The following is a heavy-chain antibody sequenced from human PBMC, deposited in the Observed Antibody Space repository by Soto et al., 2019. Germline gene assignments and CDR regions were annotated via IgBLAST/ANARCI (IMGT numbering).Heavy chain of an antibody. J-gene: IGHJ5*02. V-gene: IGHV2-5*02. CDR1: GLSLSTSGVG. D-gene: IGHD3-10*01. CDR2: IYWDDDK. Sequence: QITLKESGPTRVKPTQTLALTCNFSGLSLSTSGVGVGWIRQSPGKALEWLAVIYWDDDKRYSPSLNSRLTISKDTSKNQVVLLMTNMDPVDTGTYYCAHRRPWSSNWDSGWFDPWGQGTLVTVSS. CDR3: AHRRPWSSNWDSGWFDP.